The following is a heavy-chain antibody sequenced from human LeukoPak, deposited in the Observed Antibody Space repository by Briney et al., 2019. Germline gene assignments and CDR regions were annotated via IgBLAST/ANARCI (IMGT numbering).Heavy chain of an antibody. D-gene: IGHD6-6*01. Sequence: PGGSLRLSRAASGLTFSSYWMHWVRQAPAKGLVWVSSINSDGSSTRYADSVKGRFTISRDNAKNTLYLQMNSLRAEDTAVYYCARLPTGSSLHYWGQGTLVTVSS. CDR3: ARLPTGSSLHY. V-gene: IGHV3-74*01. CDR2: INSDGSST. CDR1: GLTFSSYW. J-gene: IGHJ4*02.